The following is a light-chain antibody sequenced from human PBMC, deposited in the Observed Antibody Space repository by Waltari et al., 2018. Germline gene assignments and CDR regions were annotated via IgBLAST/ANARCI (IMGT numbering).Light chain of an antibody. Sequence: DIQMTQSPSSLSASVGDRVTFTCRASQGISSYLVWYQQKPEKAPKSLIIAASNLESGVPSRFSGSGSGTEFTLKISRVEAEDVGGVYYCMQATHWPYTFGQGTKLEIK. CDR1: QGISSY. CDR2: AAS. V-gene: IGKV1D-16*01. CDR3: CMQATHWPYT. J-gene: IGKJ2*01.